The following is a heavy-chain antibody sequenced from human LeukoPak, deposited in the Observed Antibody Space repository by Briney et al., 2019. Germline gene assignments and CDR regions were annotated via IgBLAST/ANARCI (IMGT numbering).Heavy chain of an antibody. V-gene: IGHV3-48*04. Sequence: PGKSLRLSCAASGFAFSSHSMNWVRQAPGKGLGWVSYISSTSSSIYYADSVKGRFTISRDNAKNSLYLQMNSLRAEDTAVYYCARGRPGYGGNPDSWGQGTLVTVSS. D-gene: IGHD4-23*01. CDR2: ISSTSSSI. CDR3: ARGRPGYGGNPDS. J-gene: IGHJ5*01. CDR1: GFAFSSHS.